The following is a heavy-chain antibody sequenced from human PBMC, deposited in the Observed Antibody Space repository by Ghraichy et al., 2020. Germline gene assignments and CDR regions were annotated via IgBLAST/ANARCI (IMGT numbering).Heavy chain of an antibody. V-gene: IGHV3-48*03. CDR3: ARGGWGDYGDPYYFQGMDV. CDR1: EFAFSDYE. CDR2: ITSSGGHK. D-gene: IGHD4-17*01. J-gene: IGHJ6*02. Sequence: GGSLRLSCAASEFAFSDYEMNWVRQAPGKGLEWVSYITSSGGHKHNADSVKGRFTISRDNAKNSLYLQMNSLRGEDTAVYYCARGGWGDYGDPYYFQGMDVWGQGTTVTVSS.